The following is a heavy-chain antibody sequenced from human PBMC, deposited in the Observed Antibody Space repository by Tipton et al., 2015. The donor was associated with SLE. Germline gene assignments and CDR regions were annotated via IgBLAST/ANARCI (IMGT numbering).Heavy chain of an antibody. CDR2: SGSS. CDR3: ARAVYGYGTHDAFDI. CDR1: GDSISSSSYY. J-gene: IGHJ3*02. Sequence: TLSLTCTVSGDSISSSSYYWGWVRQPAGKGLEWIGRSGSSNYNPSLKSRAAIEMDTSNNQFFLKLNSVTAAETTVYYCARAVYGYGTHDAFDIWGQGTMVTVSS. V-gene: IGHV4-61*02. D-gene: IGHD5-18*01.